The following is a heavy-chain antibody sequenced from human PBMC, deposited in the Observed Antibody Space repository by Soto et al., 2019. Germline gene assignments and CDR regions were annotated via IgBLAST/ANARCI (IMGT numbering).Heavy chain of an antibody. CDR2: IYYSGST. J-gene: IGHJ5*02. V-gene: IGHV4-30-4*01. CDR1: GGSISSGDYY. D-gene: IGHD3-10*01. CDR3: ARALPPPMVRGVVNWFDP. Sequence: QVQLQESGPGLVKPSQTLSLTCTVSGGSISSGDYYWSWIRQPPGKGLEWIGYIYYSGSTYYNPSLKRRVTITVNTSKNPFPLKLSPVTAADTAVYYLARALPPPMVRGVVNWFDPWGQGTLVTVSS.